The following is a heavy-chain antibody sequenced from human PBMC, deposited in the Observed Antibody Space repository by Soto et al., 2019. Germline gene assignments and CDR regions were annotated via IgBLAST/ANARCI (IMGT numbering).Heavy chain of an antibody. CDR2: IYHSGIT. CDR1: GGSISSSSW. CDR3: AARHFWSGPWTDTRLEY. J-gene: IGHJ4*02. V-gene: IGHV4-4*02. Sequence: SETLSLTCAVSGGSISSSSWWSWVRQPAGKGLEWIGEIYHSGITNYNPSLKSRVTISVDKSKNQFSLKLSSVTAADTAVYYFAARHFWSGPWTDTRLEYWVQGSLVT. D-gene: IGHD3-3*02.